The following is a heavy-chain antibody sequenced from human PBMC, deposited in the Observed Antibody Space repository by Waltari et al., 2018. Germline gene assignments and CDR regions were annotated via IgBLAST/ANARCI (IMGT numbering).Heavy chain of an antibody. V-gene: IGHV5-51*01. D-gene: IGHD2-21*01. CDR3: ARLEGGPYCGGDCYSFDY. CDR1: GYSFTSYW. Sequence: EVQLVQSGAEVKKPGESLKISCKGSGYSFTSYWIGWVRQMPGKGLEWMGFIDTGDSDTRYSPSFQGQVTISADKSISTAYLQWSSLKASDTAMYYCARLEGGPYCGGDCYSFDYWGQGTLVTVSS. J-gene: IGHJ4*02. CDR2: IDTGDSDT.